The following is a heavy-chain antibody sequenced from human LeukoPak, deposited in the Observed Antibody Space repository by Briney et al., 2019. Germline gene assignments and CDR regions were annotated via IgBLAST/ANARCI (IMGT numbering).Heavy chain of an antibody. CDR3: AREGYGDYRDAFDI. CDR2: IKEDGSTK. CDR1: GFTFSKFW. J-gene: IGHJ3*02. D-gene: IGHD4-17*01. Sequence: GGSLRLSCAASGFTFSKFWMSWVRQAPGKGLEWVANIKEDGSTKHYVDSVKGRFTISRDNAKNSLYLQMNSLRAEDTAVYYCAREGYGDYRDAFDIWGQGTMVTVSS. V-gene: IGHV3-7*01.